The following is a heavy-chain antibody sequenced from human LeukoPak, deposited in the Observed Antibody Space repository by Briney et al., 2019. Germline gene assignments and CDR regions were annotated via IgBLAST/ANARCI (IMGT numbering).Heavy chain of an antibody. D-gene: IGHD2-2*03. J-gene: IGHJ4*02. CDR2: ISTGGGNA. CDR1: GFTFSSYT. CDR3: AKDGGLWISAHWGDS. Sequence: GGFLRLSCTASGFTFSSYTMSWVRQAPGKGLKWVSTISTGGGNAYYADSVQGRFTVSRDDSKNTLYLQMNSLRAEDTAVYYCAKDGGLWISAHWGDSWGRGTLVTVSS. V-gene: IGHV3-23*01.